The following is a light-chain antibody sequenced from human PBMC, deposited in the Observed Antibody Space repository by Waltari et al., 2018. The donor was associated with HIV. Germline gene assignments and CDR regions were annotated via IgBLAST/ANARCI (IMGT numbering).Light chain of an antibody. CDR3: ATWDDSLNAWV. Sequence: QSVLNQSPSASGTPGPRVIISCSGSSSNIGSNTVTWYQQFPGTAPKLLIYSYGQRPSGVPERSSGSKSATSASLAISGLRSEDEADYYCATWDDSLNAWVFGGGTKLTVL. CDR2: SYG. CDR1: SSNIGSNT. J-gene: IGLJ3*02. V-gene: IGLV1-44*01.